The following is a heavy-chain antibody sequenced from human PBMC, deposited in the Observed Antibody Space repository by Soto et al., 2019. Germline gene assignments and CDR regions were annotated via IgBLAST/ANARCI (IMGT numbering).Heavy chain of an antibody. CDR1: GYTVTSYG. CDR2: ISAYSGNT. J-gene: IGHJ4*02. Sequence: ASVKVSCKASGYTVTSYGISWVRQAPGQGLEWMGWISAYSGNTNYAQKLQGRVTMTTDTSTSTAYMELRSLRSDDTAVYYCARDRFCSSPPILSTSDYWGKGPLVTVSS. CDR3: ARDRFCSSPPILSTSDY. D-gene: IGHD6-6*01. V-gene: IGHV1-18*01.